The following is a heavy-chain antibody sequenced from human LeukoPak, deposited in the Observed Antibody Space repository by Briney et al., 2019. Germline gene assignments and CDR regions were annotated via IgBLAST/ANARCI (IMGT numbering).Heavy chain of an antibody. CDR1: GFTFSNYR. J-gene: IGHJ4*02. Sequence: GGSLRLSCAVSGFTFSNYRMSWVRQAPGRGLEWVSAISASAATYYADSVKGRFTISRDNSKNTLYLQMNSLRAEDTAVYYCATYDFWSDYPYYFDCWGQGTLVTVSS. CDR3: ATYDFWSDYPYYFDC. V-gene: IGHV3-23*01. CDR2: ISASAAT. D-gene: IGHD3-3*01.